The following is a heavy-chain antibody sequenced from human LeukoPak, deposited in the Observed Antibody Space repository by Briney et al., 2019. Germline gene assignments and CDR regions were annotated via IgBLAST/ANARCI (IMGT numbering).Heavy chain of an antibody. J-gene: IGHJ4*02. Sequence: GGSLGLSCAASGFTFSSYGMHWVRQAPGKGLEWVAVISYDGSNKYYADSVKGRFTISRDNSKNTLYLQMNSLRAEDTAVYYCAKIVPGYSYAYWGQGTLVTVSS. CDR3: AKIVPGYSYAY. CDR1: GFTFSSYG. D-gene: IGHD5-18*01. V-gene: IGHV3-30*18. CDR2: ISYDGSNK.